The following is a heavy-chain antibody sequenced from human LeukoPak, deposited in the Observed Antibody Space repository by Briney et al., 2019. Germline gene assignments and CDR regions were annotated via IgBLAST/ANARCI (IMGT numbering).Heavy chain of an antibody. CDR2: INPSGGST. J-gene: IGHJ4*02. CDR1: GYTFTSYS. Sequence: ASVKVSCKASGYTFTSYSMHWVRQAPGQGLQWMGVINPSGGSTNYAQNFQGRVTMTRDMSTSTVYMELSSLTSEDTAVYYCARGYYDILTGYSSFSDYWGQGTLVTVSS. CDR3: ARGYYDILTGYSSFSDY. V-gene: IGHV1-46*01. D-gene: IGHD3-9*01.